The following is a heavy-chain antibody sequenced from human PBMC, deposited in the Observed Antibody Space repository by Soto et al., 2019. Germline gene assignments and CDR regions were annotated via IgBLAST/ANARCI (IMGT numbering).Heavy chain of an antibody. J-gene: IGHJ4*02. CDR3: ARGLPYTYGFKLDC. D-gene: IGHD5-18*01. V-gene: IGHV3-66*01. CDR2: MYGGGST. CDR1: GFSVSNNY. Sequence: GGSLRLSCAASGFSVSNNYMSWVRQAPGKGLEWVSVMYGGGSTSYADSVKGRFTISRDNSKNTLYLQMNSLRVEDTALYYCARGLPYTYGFKLDCWGQGTLVTVSS.